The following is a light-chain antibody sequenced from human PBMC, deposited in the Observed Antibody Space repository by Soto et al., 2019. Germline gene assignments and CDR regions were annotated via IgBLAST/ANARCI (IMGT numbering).Light chain of an antibody. CDR2: AAT. J-gene: IGKJ2*01. Sequence: DIQMTQSPYSLSASVGDRVTITCRASQSVGNYLNWYQQKPGQAPNLVIYAATSLQSGVPTRFSGSGSGTDFTLTIRSLQPEDFATYYCQQSYSPLSYTFGQGTKLEIK. V-gene: IGKV1-39*01. CDR1: QSVGNY. CDR3: QQSYSPLSYT.